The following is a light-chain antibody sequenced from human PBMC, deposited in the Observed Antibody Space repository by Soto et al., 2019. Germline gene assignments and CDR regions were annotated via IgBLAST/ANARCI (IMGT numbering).Light chain of an antibody. Sequence: EIVMTQSPDTLSVSPGERATLSCRASQSISSNLAWYQQRPGQTPRLLIYGASTRATGIPARFSGSGSGTDFTLPISSLQSEDFAIYYCQQYNMWPPFTFGPGTRVDIK. J-gene: IGKJ3*01. CDR3: QQYNMWPPFT. CDR2: GAS. CDR1: QSISSN. V-gene: IGKV3-15*01.